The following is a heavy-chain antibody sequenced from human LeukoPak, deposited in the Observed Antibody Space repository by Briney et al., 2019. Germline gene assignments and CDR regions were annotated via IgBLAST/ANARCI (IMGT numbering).Heavy chain of an antibody. D-gene: IGHD1-1*01. V-gene: IGHV3-11*01. Sequence: GGSLRLSCAASGFTFSDYYMSWIRQAPGKGLEWVSYISSSGSTIYYADSVKGRFTISRDNAKNSLYLQMNSLRAEDTAFYYCARALTERRLYYYYGMDVWGQGTTVTVSS. CDR1: GFTFSDYY. CDR2: ISSSGSTI. J-gene: IGHJ6*02. CDR3: ARALTERRLYYYYGMDV.